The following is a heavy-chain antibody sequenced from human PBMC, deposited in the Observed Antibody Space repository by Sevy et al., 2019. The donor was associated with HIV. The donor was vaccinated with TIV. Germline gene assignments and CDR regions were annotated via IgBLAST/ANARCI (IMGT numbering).Heavy chain of an antibody. CDR3: VKVGMQLWSYFDF. V-gene: IGHV3-30*18. CDR1: GFDFREYA. D-gene: IGHD3-16*02. CDR2: VSSDGTNT. J-gene: IGHJ4*02. Sequence: GGSLRLSCVASGFDFREYAMHWVRQAPGKGLEWLAAVSSDGTNTYYVDSVKGRFSISRDSSQNTLFLQMSSLRVEDMAVYYCVKVGMQLWSYFDFWGQGSLVTVSS.